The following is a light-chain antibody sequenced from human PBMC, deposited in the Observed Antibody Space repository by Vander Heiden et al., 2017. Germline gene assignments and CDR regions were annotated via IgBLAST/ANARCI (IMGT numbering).Light chain of an antibody. CDR2: QDS. Sequence: SYDLTQPPSVSVSPGQTASITCPGDKLGDKYACWYQQKPGQSPVLVIYQDSKRPSGIPGRFSGSNAGNTATLNISGTQAMDEGDYYCQAWDSSTAVFGGGTKLTVL. CDR3: QAWDSSTAV. CDR1: KLGDKY. J-gene: IGLJ3*02. V-gene: IGLV3-1*01.